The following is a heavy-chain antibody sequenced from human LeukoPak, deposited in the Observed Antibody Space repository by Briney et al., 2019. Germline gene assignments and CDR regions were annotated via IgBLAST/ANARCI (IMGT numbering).Heavy chain of an antibody. CDR3: AKDLGGNFYGYFDY. Sequence: GGSLRLSCAASGFTFSSYGMHWVRQAPGKGLEWVAFIWFHGSNKYYADSVRGRFTISRDNSKNTLHLQMNSLTVEDTAIYYCAKDLGGNFYGYFDYWGQGTLVTVPS. D-gene: IGHD2/OR15-2a*01. V-gene: IGHV3-30*02. CDR2: IWFHGSNK. CDR1: GFTFSSYG. J-gene: IGHJ4*02.